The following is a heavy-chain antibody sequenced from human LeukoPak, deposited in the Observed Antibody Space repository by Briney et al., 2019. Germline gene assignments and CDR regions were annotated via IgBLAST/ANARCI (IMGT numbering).Heavy chain of an antibody. CDR2: ISNSGSII. J-gene: IGHJ4*02. V-gene: IGHV3-11*04. D-gene: IGHD1-26*01. CDR3: VKGDVWWELSYFDY. CDR1: GFIFSDYY. Sequence: PGGSLRLSCAASGFIFSDYYMSWIRQAPGKGLEWVSYISNSGSIIHYADSLKGRFTISRDNAKNSVYLQMNSLRAEDTAVYYCVKGDVWWELSYFDYWGQGSLVTVSS.